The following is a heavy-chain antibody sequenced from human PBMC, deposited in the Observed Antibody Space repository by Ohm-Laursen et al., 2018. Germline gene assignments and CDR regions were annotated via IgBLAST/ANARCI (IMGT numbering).Heavy chain of an antibody. V-gene: IGHV3-21*01. CDR3: ATQTTVTTRAFDI. CDR2: ISTSGTYV. CDR1: GFTFSTYS. D-gene: IGHD4-17*01. Sequence: SLRLSCAASGFTFSTYSMNWVRQAPGKGLEWVSSISTSGTYVSYADSVKGRFTISRDNAKNSMFLQMNSLRAEDTAVYYCATQTTVTTRAFDIWGQGTMVTVSS. J-gene: IGHJ3*02.